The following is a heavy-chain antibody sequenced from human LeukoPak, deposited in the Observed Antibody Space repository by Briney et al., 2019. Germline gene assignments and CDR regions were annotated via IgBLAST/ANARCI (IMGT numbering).Heavy chain of an antibody. D-gene: IGHD3-10*01. CDR2: LYYTGST. Sequence: SETLSLTCAVYNGSFSGYYWSWIWQPPGRGLEWIGYLYYTGSTNYNPSLKSRVTLSLDTSKNRFSLKLSSVTAADTAVYYCARGGSHFDFWGQGTLVTVSS. CDR3: ARGGSHFDF. V-gene: IGHV4-59*01. CDR1: NGSFSGYY. J-gene: IGHJ4*02.